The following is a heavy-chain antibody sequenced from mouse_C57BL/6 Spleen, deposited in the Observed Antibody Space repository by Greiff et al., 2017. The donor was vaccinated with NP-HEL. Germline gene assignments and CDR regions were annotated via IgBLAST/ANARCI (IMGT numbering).Heavy chain of an antibody. D-gene: IGHD2-4*01. J-gene: IGHJ3*01. CDR1: GYSFTDYN. Sequence: EVHLVESGPELVKPGASVKISCKASGYSFTDYNMNWVKQSNGKSLEWIGVINPNYGTTSYNQKFKGKATLTVDQSSSTAYMQLNSLTSEDSAVYYCARSYNDYDPAWFAYWGQGTLVTVSA. CDR2: INPNYGTT. CDR3: ARSYNDYDPAWFAY. V-gene: IGHV1-39*01.